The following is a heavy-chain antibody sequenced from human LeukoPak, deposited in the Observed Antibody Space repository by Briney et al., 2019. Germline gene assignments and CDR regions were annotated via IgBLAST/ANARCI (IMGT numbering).Heavy chain of an antibody. Sequence: SETLSLTCAVYGGSFSGYYWNWIRQPPGKGLEWIGEINHSGSTNYNPSLKSRVTISVDTSKNQFSLKLSSVTAADTAVYYCARGYGDYDYYYYYYMDVWGKGTTVTISS. CDR1: GGSFSGYY. CDR2: INHSGST. CDR3: ARGYGDYDYYYYYYMDV. D-gene: IGHD4-17*01. J-gene: IGHJ6*03. V-gene: IGHV4-34*01.